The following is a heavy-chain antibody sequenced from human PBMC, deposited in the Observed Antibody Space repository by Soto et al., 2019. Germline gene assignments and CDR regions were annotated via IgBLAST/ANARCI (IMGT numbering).Heavy chain of an antibody. CDR1: GFTFSSYA. D-gene: IGHD3-22*01. CDR2: ISGSGGST. CDR3: AKDRIDSSGFFGY. J-gene: IGHJ4*02. V-gene: IGHV3-23*01. Sequence: EVQLLESGGGLVQPGGSLRLSCAASGFTFSSYAMSWVRQAPGKGLEWVSAISGSGGSTYYADSVKGRFTISRDNSKNTLYLQMNSPRAEDTAVYYCAKDRIDSSGFFGYWGQGTLVTVSS.